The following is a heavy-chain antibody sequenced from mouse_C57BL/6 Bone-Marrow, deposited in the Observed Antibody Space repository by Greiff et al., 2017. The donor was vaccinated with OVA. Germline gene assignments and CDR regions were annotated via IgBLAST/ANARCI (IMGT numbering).Heavy chain of an antibody. CDR1: GYTFTDYY. D-gene: IGHD4-1*01. J-gene: IGHJ2*01. CDR2: INPYNGGT. CDR3: ATSGTKAFFDY. V-gene: IGHV1-19*01. Sequence: EVKLMESGPVLVKPGASVKMSCKASGYTFTDYYMNWVKQSHGKSLEWIGVINPYNGGTSYNQKFKGKATLTVDKSSSTAYMELNSLTSEDSAVYYCATSGTKAFFDYWGQGTTLTVSS.